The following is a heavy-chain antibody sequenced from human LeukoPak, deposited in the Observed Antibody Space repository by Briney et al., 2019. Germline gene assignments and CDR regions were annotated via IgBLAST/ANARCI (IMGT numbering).Heavy chain of an antibody. Sequence: GGSLRLSCAASGFTFSSYCMTWVRQAPGKGLEWVSYISGNSSTIYYADSVKGRFTISRDNSKNTLYLQMNSLRAEDTAVYYCAKSMVRGVIISYYFDYWGQGTLVTVSS. V-gene: IGHV3-48*01. J-gene: IGHJ4*02. CDR2: ISGNSSTI. CDR3: AKSMVRGVIISYYFDY. CDR1: GFTFSSYC. D-gene: IGHD3-10*01.